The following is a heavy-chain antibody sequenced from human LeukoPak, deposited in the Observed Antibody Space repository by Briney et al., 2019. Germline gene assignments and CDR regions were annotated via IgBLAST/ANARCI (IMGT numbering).Heavy chain of an antibody. J-gene: IGHJ6*03. CDR2: ISAYNGNT. D-gene: IGHD3-16*02. Sequence: ASVKVSCKASGYTFTSYGISWVRQAPGQGLEWMGWISAYNGNTNYAQKLQGRVTMTTDTSTSTAYMELRSLRSDDTAVYYCARVVSWWSYPYYYYMDVWGKGTTVTISS. V-gene: IGHV1-18*01. CDR1: GYTFTSYG. CDR3: ARVVSWWSYPYYYYMDV.